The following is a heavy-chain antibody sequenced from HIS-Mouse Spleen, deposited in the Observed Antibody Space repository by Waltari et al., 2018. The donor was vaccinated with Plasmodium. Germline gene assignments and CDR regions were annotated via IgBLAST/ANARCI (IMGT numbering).Heavy chain of an antibody. CDR3: ASSWYWYFDL. V-gene: IGHV3-7*01. CDR2: IKQDGSEK. D-gene: IGHD6-13*01. Sequence: EVQLVESGGGLVQPGGSLRLSCAASGFTFSSYWMSWVRQAPGKGVEWGAKIKQDGSEKYYVDSGKGRFTISRDNAKNSLYLQMNRLRAEDTAVYYCASSWYWYFDLWGRGTLVTVSS. J-gene: IGHJ2*01. CDR1: GFTFSSYW.